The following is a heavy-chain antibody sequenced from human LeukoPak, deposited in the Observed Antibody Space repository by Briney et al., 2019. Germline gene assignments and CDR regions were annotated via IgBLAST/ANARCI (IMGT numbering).Heavy chain of an antibody. CDR2: ITPIVDIA. CDR1: GGSFSNYA. V-gene: IGHV1-69*04. D-gene: IGHD6-13*01. Sequence: GASVKVSCKASGGSFSNYAFSWVRQAPGQGLEWMGRITPIVDIATYIQKFQGRVTITRNTSISTAYMELSSLRSEDTAVYYCARGAAAAEDYWGQGTLVTVSS. CDR3: ARGAAAAEDY. J-gene: IGHJ4*02.